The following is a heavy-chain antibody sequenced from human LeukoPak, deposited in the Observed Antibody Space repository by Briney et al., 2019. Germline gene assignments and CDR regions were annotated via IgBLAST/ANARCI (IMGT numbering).Heavy chain of an antibody. CDR2: IYSSGST. CDR1: GGSFSGYY. D-gene: IGHD3-22*01. CDR3: ARDFGYYDSSGYLIAFDI. J-gene: IGHJ3*02. Sequence: SETLSLTCAVYGGSFSGYYWSWIRQPPGRGLEWIGYIYSSGSTNYNPSLKSRVTISVDTSKNQFSLKLSSVTAADTAVYYCARDFGYYDSSGYLIAFDIWGQGTMVTVSS. V-gene: IGHV4-59*12.